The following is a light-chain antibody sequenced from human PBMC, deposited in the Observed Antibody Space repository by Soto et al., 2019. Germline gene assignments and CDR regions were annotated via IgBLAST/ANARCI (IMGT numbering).Light chain of an antibody. CDR1: SSNIGAGYD. CDR2: GNS. Sequence: QSVLTQPPSASGAPGQRVTISCTGSSSNIGAGYDVHWYQQLPGTAPKLLIYGNSNRPSGVPDRFSGSKSGTSASLAITGLQDEDEAADYCQSYDSSLSGYVFGTGTKLTVL. J-gene: IGLJ1*01. V-gene: IGLV1-40*01. CDR3: QSYDSSLSGYV.